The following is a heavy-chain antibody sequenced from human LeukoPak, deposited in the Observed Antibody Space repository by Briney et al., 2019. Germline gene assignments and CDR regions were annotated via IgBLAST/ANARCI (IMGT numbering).Heavy chain of an antibody. J-gene: IGHJ4*02. CDR2: IYYSGST. CDR3: AREEDTAMVNFDY. Sequence: SETLSLTCTVSGGSISSGDYYWSWIRQPPGKGLEWIGYIYYSGSTYYNPSLKSRVTISVDTSKNQFSLKLSSVTAADTAVYYCAREEDTAMVNFDYWGQGTLVTVSS. V-gene: IGHV4-30-4*02. D-gene: IGHD5-18*01. CDR1: GGSISSGDYY.